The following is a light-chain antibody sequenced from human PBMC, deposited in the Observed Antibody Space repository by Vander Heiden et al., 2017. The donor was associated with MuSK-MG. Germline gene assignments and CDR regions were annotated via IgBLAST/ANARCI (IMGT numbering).Light chain of an antibody. J-gene: IGLJ3*02. V-gene: IGLV1-40*01. Sequence: QSVLPQPPSMSGAPGQRVSFSCTGSSSNIGAGYDVHWYQQLPGTAPKLLIYGNSKRPSGVPDRFSGSKSGTSASLASTGLQAEDEADYYCQSYDSSLSGWVFGGGTKLTVL. CDR3: QSYDSSLSGWV. CDR2: GNS. CDR1: SSNIGAGYD.